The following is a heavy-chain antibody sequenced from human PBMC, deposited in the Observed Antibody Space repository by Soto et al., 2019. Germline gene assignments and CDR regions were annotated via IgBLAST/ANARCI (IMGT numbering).Heavy chain of an antibody. D-gene: IGHD3-22*01. CDR2: IWYDGSNK. CDR3: ARDRTSYYDSSAAFDI. Sequence: GGSLRLSCAASGFTFSSYGMHWVRQAPGKGLEWVAVIWYDGSNKYYADSVKGRFTISRDNSKNTLYLQMNSLRAEDTAVYYCARDRTSYYDSSAAFDIWGQGTMVTV. V-gene: IGHV3-33*01. J-gene: IGHJ3*02. CDR1: GFTFSSYG.